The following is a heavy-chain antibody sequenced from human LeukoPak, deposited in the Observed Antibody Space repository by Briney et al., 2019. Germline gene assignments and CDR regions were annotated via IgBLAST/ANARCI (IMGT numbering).Heavy chain of an antibody. CDR2: IYYSGST. CDR1: GGSISSYY. CDR3: ARDRRTTRAFDP. D-gene: IGHD1/OR15-1a*01. J-gene: IGHJ5*02. V-gene: IGHV4-59*01. Sequence: SETLSLTFTVSGGSISSYYWSWIRQPPGKGLEWIGYIYYSGSTNYNPSLKSRVTISVDTSKNQFSLKLSSVTAADTAVYYCARDRRTTRAFDPWGQGTLVTVSS.